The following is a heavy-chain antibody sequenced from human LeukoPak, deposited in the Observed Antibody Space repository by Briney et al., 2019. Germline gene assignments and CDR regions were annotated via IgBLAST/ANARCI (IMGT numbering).Heavy chain of an antibody. J-gene: IGHJ3*02. CDR3: AREAFLSWRDAFDI. D-gene: IGHD2-15*01. CDR1: GFTFSDSG. V-gene: IGHV3-73*01. Sequence: GGSLRLSCAASGFTFSDSGMHWVRHASGKGLEWVGHIRSKADSYATVYAASVKGRFTITRDDSENTAYLQMNSLKTEDTAVYYCAREAFLSWRDAFDIWGQGTMVTVSS. CDR2: IRSKADSYAT.